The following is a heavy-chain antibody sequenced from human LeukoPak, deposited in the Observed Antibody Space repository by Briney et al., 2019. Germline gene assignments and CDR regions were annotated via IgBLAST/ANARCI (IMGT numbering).Heavy chain of an antibody. CDR2: ISGSGGST. J-gene: IGHJ3*02. CDR1: GFTFSGYA. V-gene: IGHV3-23*01. CDR3: AKYCTAMVMGDAFDI. D-gene: IGHD5-18*01. Sequence: GGSLRLSCAASGFTFSGYAMSWVRQAPGKGLEWVSAISGSGGSTYYADSVKGRFTISRDNSKNTLYLQMNSLRAEDTAVYYCAKYCTAMVMGDAFDIWGQGTMVTVSS.